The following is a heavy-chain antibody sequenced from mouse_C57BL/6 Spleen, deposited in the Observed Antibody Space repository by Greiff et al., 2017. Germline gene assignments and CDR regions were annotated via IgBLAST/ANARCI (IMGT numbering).Heavy chain of an antibody. CDR1: GYTFTDYY. D-gene: IGHD1-1*01. Sequence: VQLQQSGPELVKPGASVKISCKASGYTFTDYYMNWVKQSHGKSLEWIGDINPNNGGTSYNQKFKGKATLTVDKSSSTAYMELRSLTSEDSAVYYCARASDYYGTAYYFDYWGQGTTLTVSS. CDR2: INPNNGGT. CDR3: ARASDYYGTAYYFDY. J-gene: IGHJ2*01. V-gene: IGHV1-26*01.